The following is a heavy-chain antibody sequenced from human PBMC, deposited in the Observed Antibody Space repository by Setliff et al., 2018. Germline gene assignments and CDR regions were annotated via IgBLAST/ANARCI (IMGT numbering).Heavy chain of an antibody. V-gene: IGHV1-18*01. CDR1: GYRFSTYG. CDR3: AASVGGAPFYYGLDV. CDR2: ITAGNGDT. D-gene: IGHD2-15*01. J-gene: IGHJ6*02. Sequence: GASVKVSCKASGYRFSTYGISWVRQAPGQSLEWMGWITAGNGDTKYSQKFQGRITITRDTSASTFYMELSSLRSEDTALYSCAASVGGAPFYYGLDVWGQGTTVTSP.